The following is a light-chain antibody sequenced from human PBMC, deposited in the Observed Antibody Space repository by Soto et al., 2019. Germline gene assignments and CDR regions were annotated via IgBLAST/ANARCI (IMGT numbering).Light chain of an antibody. V-gene: IGKV2-28*01. J-gene: IGKJ1*01. Sequence: DLVMTQSPLSLPVTPGEPPSISCRSSQSLLNSNGYNYLDWYLQKPGQSPQLLVYLGSNRASEVPDRFSRSGSGTDFTLTINSVEAEDVGVYYCMQALQTPWTCGQGTEVEIK. CDR1: QSLLNSNGYNY. CDR2: LGS. CDR3: MQALQTPWT.